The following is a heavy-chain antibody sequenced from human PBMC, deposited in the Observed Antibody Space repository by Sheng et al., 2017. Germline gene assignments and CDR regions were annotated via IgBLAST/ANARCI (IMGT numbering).Heavy chain of an antibody. CDR2: INSDGSTT. CDR1: GFTFTNSW. CDR3: TRDRSYASDI. D-gene: IGHD3-16*02. Sequence: EVQLVESGGGLVQPGGSLRLSCAASGFTFTNSWMHWVRQAPGKGLVWVSYINSDGSTTTYADSVKGRFTISRDNAKNTVYLQMDSLRAEDTAVYYCTRDRSYASDIWGQGTMVTVSS. V-gene: IGHV3-74*01. J-gene: IGHJ3*02.